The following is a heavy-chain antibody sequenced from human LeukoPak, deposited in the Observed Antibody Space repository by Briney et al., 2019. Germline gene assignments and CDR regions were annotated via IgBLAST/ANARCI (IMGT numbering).Heavy chain of an antibody. CDR3: ARGDAGYSYGTFDY. CDR1: GGTFSSYA. J-gene: IGHJ4*02. Sequence: ASVKVSCKASGGTFSSYAISWVRQAPGQGLEWMGGIIPIFGTANYAQKFQGRATITTDESTSTAYMELSSLRSEDTAVYYCARGDAGYSYGTFDYWGQGTLVTVSS. D-gene: IGHD5-18*01. CDR2: IIPIFGTA. V-gene: IGHV1-69*05.